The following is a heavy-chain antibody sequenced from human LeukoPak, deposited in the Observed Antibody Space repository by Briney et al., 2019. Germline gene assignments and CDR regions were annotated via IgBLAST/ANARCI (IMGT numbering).Heavy chain of an antibody. Sequence: GGSLRLSCSASGFTFSSYHFNWVRQAPGKGLEWVSYVSSSSTTIYYVDSVKGRFTISRDNAKSSLYLQIKSLRAEDTAVYYCARESRPYGAFDIWGQGTMVTVSS. CDR3: ARESRPYGAFDI. V-gene: IGHV3-48*01. CDR2: VSSSSTTI. J-gene: IGHJ3*02. D-gene: IGHD4-17*01. CDR1: GFTFSSYH.